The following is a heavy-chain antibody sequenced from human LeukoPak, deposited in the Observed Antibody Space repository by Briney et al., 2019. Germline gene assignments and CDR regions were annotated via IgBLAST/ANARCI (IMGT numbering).Heavy chain of an antibody. CDR3: ARSAEWLRNAFDI. D-gene: IGHD5-12*01. CDR2: MHNSGSS. CDR1: GASTSHFY. Sequence: SETLSLSCTVSGASTSHFYWNWIRQPPGKGLEWIGYMHNSGSSKHSPSLKSRVTISIDTSKNKFSLQLTSVTAADTAMYFCARSAEWLRNAFDIWGQGTMVSVSS. V-gene: IGHV4-59*01. J-gene: IGHJ3*02.